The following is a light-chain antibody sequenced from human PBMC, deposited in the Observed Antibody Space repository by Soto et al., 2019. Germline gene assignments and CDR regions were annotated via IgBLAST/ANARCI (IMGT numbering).Light chain of an antibody. CDR1: TSNIGAGYD. CDR3: QSYDSSRDWV. CDR2: KTI. J-gene: IGLJ3*02. V-gene: IGLV1-40*01. Sequence: QSVLTQPPSVSGAPGQRVTISCTGSTSNIGAGYDVHWYQQLPGTAPKLLIFKTINRPSGVPDRFSGSKSGTSASLAITGLQADDEADYYCQSYDSSRDWVFGGGTKLTVL.